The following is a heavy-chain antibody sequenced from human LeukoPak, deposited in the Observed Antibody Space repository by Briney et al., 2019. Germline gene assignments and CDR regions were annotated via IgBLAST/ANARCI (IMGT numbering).Heavy chain of an antibody. V-gene: IGHV4-61*02. CDR1: GDSISSGDYY. D-gene: IGHD5-12*01. Sequence: SETLSLTCTVSGDSISSGDYYWSWIRQPAGKGLEWIGRISSSGSTNYNPSLKSRVTISVDTSKNQFSLKLSSVTAADTAVYYCARVPGYSGYVLEDWGQGTLVTVSS. CDR2: ISSSGST. CDR3: ARVPGYSGYVLED. J-gene: IGHJ4*02.